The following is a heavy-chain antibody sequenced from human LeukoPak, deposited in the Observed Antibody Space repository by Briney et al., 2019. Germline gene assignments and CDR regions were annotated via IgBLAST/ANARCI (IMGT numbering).Heavy chain of an antibody. D-gene: IGHD3-10*01. CDR3: ARWIYGSGSKRYFDS. Sequence: GGSLRLSCAASGFTFSSYEMNWVRQAPGKGLERLSYITTSGSTIYYADSVKGRFTVSRNNAKNSLYLQMNSLRAEDTAVYYCARWIYGSGSKRYFDSWGQGTLVTVSS. CDR2: ITTSGSTI. CDR1: GFTFSSYE. J-gene: IGHJ4*02. V-gene: IGHV3-48*03.